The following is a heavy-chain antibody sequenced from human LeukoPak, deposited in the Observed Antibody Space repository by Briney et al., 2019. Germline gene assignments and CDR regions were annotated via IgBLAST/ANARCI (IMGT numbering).Heavy chain of an antibody. V-gene: IGHV4-39*07. CDR3: ARVARPKKAYCGGDCFWFDP. Sequence: SETLSLTCTVSGGSISSSSYYWGWIRQPPGKGLEWIGSIYYSGSTNYNPSLKSRVTISVDTSKNQFSLKLSSVTAADTAVYYCARVARPKKAYCGGDCFWFDPWGQGTLVTVSS. J-gene: IGHJ5*02. CDR2: IYYSGST. D-gene: IGHD2-21*02. CDR1: GGSISSSSYY.